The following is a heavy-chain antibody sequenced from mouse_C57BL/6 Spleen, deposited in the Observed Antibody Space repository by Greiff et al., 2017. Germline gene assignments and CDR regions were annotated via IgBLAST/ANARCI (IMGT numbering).Heavy chain of an antibody. CDR2: IDPSDSYT. D-gene: IGHD2-4*01. CDR1: GYTFTSYW. Sequence: QVQLQQPGAELVMPGASVKLSCKASGYTFTSYWMHWVKQRPGQGLEWIGEIDPSDSYTNYNQKFKGKSTLTVDNSSSTAYMQLRSLTSEDYAVYYCAREGNYDLNWYFDVWGTGTTVTVSS. J-gene: IGHJ1*03. V-gene: IGHV1-69*01. CDR3: AREGNYDLNWYFDV.